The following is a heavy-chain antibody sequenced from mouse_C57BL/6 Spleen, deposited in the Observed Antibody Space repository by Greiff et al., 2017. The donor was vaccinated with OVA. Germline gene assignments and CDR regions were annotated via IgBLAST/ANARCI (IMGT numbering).Heavy chain of an antibody. CDR1: GFTFSSYT. J-gene: IGHJ2*01. CDR2: ISGGGGNT. CDR3: ARHGFITTVVEGYYFDY. V-gene: IGHV5-9*01. D-gene: IGHD1-1*01. Sequence: EVKLVESGGGLVKPGGSLKLSCAASGFTFSSYTMSWVRQTPEKRLEWVATISGGGGNTYYPDSVKGRFTISRDNAKNTLYLQMSSLRSEDTALYYCARHGFITTVVEGYYFDYWGQGTTLTVSS.